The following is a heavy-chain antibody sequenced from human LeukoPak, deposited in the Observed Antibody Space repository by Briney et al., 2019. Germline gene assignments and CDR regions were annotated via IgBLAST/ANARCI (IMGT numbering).Heavy chain of an antibody. D-gene: IGHD6-13*01. J-gene: IGHJ4*02. CDR2: ISASGVST. V-gene: IGHV3-23*01. Sequence: GGSLRLSCAASGFTFIDYSMSWIRQAPGKGLEWVSAISASGVSTYYADSVKGRFTISRDSSKNTLYLQMNSLRAEDTAVYYCAKPKYTSTWPFDCWGQGTLVTVSS. CDR1: GFTFIDYS. CDR3: AKPKYTSTWPFDC.